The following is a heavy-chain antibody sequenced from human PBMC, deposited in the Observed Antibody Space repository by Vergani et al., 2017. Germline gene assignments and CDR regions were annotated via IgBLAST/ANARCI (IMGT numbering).Heavy chain of an antibody. Sequence: QVQLVQSGAEVKKPGASVKVSCKASGYTFTSYYMHWVRQAPGQGLEWMGIINPSGGSTSYAQKFQGRVTMTRDTSTSTVYMELSSLRSEDTAVYYCATHRGYRTGLNWFDPWGQGTLVTVSS. CDR2: INPSGGST. J-gene: IGHJ5*02. D-gene: IGHD5-12*01. CDR3: ATHRGYRTGLNWFDP. CDR1: GYTFTSYY. V-gene: IGHV1-46*01.